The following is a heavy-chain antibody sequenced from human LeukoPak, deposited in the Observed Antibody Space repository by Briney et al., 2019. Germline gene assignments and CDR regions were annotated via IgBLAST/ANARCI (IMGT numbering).Heavy chain of an antibody. V-gene: IGHV1-69*13. CDR2: IIPIFGTA. CDR3: ARDLSIAARRDYYYYYMDV. Sequence: SVEVSCKASGYTFTSYGISWVRQAPGQGLEWMGGIIPIFGTANYAQKFQGRVTITADESTSTAYMELSSLRPEDTAVYYCARDLSIAARRDYYYYYMDVWGKGTTVTVSS. CDR1: GYTFTSYG. D-gene: IGHD6-6*01. J-gene: IGHJ6*03.